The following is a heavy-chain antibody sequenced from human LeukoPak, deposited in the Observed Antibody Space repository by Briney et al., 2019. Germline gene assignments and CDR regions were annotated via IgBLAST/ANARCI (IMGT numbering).Heavy chain of an antibody. J-gene: IGHJ4*02. CDR1: GFTFSSYT. CDR2: IRSKAYGGTT. CDR3: TRVASEIDY. V-gene: IGHV3-49*04. Sequence: GGSLRLSCAASGFTFSSYTMNWVRQAPGKGLEWVGFIRSKAYGGTTEYAASVKGRFTISRDDSKSIAYLQMNSLKTEDTAVYYCTRVASEIDYWGQGTLVTVSS.